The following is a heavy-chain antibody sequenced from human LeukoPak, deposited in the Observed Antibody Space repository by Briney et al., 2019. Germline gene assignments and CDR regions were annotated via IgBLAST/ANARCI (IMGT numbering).Heavy chain of an antibody. V-gene: IGHV3-74*01. CDR1: GFTFSSHW. J-gene: IGHJ4*02. Sequence: GGSLRLSCAASGFTFSSHWMHWVRQAPGKGLVWVSRIKPDGSSTSYADSVEGRFTISRDNAKNSLYLQMNSLRAEDTAVYYCAREYYYGSGSYYNGYWGQGTLVTVSS. CDR3: AREYYYGSGSYYNGY. D-gene: IGHD3-10*01. CDR2: IKPDGSST.